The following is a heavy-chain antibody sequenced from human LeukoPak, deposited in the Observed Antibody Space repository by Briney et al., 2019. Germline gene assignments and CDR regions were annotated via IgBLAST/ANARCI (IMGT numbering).Heavy chain of an antibody. CDR1: GFTFTNYW. CDR3: ARGGGSGN. D-gene: IGHD3-10*01. V-gene: IGHV3-7*01. Sequence: GGSLRLSCVASGFTFTNYWMTWVRQAPGKGLEWVATTNLDGSDNYYGDSVKGRFTISRDNTKNSLYLQMNGLRAEDTAVYYCARGGGSGNWGQGTLVSVSS. CDR2: TNLDGSDN. J-gene: IGHJ4*02.